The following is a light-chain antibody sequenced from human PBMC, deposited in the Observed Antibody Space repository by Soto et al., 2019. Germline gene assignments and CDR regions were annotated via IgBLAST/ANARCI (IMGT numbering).Light chain of an antibody. CDR1: QSVSRN. J-gene: IGKJ1*01. V-gene: IGKV3-15*01. CDR2: GAS. CDR3: QPYNNWPPWT. Sequence: EIVMALSPATLSVSPGERATLSCRASQSVSRNLAWYQQKPGQAPRLLIYGASTRATGIPARFSGSGSGTEFTLTISSLQSEDFADYYCQPYNNWPPWTFGQGTKLEIK.